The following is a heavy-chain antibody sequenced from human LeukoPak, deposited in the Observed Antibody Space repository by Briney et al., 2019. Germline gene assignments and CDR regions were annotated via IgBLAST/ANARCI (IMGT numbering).Heavy chain of an antibody. CDR2: ISGSGGST. D-gene: IGHD5-18*01. CDR1: GFTFSSYD. J-gene: IGHJ4*02. V-gene: IGHV3-23*01. CDR3: ARDGSYGPADFDY. Sequence: PGGSLRLSCAASGFTFSSYDMSWVRQAPGKGLEWVSAISGSGGSTYYADSVKGRFTISRDNSKNTLYLQMNSLRAEDTAVYYCARDGSYGPADFDYWGQGTLVTVSS.